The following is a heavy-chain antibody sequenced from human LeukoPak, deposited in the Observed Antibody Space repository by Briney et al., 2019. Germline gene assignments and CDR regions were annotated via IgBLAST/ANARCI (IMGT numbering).Heavy chain of an antibody. CDR1: GFTFSSYW. CDR3: ASGVTRYGMDV. Sequence: GGSLRLSCAASGFTFSSYWMHWVRQAPGKGPVWVSRINSDGSSTNYADSVKGRFTISRDNAKNTLYLQMNSLRAEDTAVYYCASGVTRYGMDVWGQGTTVTVSS. CDR2: INSDGSST. J-gene: IGHJ6*02. D-gene: IGHD3-10*01. V-gene: IGHV3-74*01.